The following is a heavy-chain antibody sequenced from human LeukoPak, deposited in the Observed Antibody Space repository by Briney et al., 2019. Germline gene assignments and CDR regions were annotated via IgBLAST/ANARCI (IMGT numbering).Heavy chain of an antibody. CDR1: GGTFSSYA. V-gene: IGHV1-69*06. CDR3: AREGYYDSGSFYNYYYMDV. D-gene: IGHD3-10*01. CDR2: IIPIFGTA. J-gene: IGHJ6*03. Sequence: PKASVKVSCKASGGTFSSYAISWVRQAPGQGLEWMGGIIPIFGTANYAQKFQGRVTITADKSTGTAYMELSSLRSEDTAVYYCAREGYYDSGSFYNYYYMDVWGEGTTVAVSS.